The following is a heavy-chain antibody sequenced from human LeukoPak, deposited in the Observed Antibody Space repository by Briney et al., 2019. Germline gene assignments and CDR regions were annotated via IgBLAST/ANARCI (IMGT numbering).Heavy chain of an antibody. Sequence: GGSLRLSCAASGFTFDDYSMHWVRHVPGKGLEWVCLITWDGGSTYYADSVKGRFTISRDDSKNSLYLQMNSLRTEDTALYYCARGDRYYYDSGGLTLFDYWGQGTLVTVSS. CDR3: ARGDRYYYDSGGLTLFDY. CDR1: GFTFDDYS. J-gene: IGHJ4*02. D-gene: IGHD3-22*01. CDR2: ITWDGGST. V-gene: IGHV3-43*01.